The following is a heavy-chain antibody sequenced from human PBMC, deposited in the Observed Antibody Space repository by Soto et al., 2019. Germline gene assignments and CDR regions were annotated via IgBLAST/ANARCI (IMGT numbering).Heavy chain of an antibody. Sequence: GGSLRLSCADSGFTFSSYAMSWVRQAPGKGLEWVSAISGSGGSTYYADSVKGRFTISRDNSKNTLYLQMNSLRAEDTAVYYCAKSSVPGSSWSANFDYWGQGTLVTVSS. CDR3: AKSSVPGSSWSANFDY. D-gene: IGHD6-13*01. CDR2: ISGSGGST. CDR1: GFTFSSYA. J-gene: IGHJ4*02. V-gene: IGHV3-23*01.